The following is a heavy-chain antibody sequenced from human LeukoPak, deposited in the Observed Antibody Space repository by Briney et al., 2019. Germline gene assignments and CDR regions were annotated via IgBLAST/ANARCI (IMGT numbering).Heavy chain of an antibody. V-gene: IGHV4-39*07. D-gene: IGHD3-22*01. J-gene: IGHJ5*02. Sequence: SETLFLTCTVSGGSISSSSYCWGWIRQPPGKGLEWIGSIYYSGSTFYNPSLKSRVTVSVDTSKNQFSLKLSSVTAADTAVYYCASSFFYDSRGSWNWFDPWGQGTLVTVSS. CDR3: ASSFFYDSRGSWNWFDP. CDR2: IYYSGST. CDR1: GGSISSSSYC.